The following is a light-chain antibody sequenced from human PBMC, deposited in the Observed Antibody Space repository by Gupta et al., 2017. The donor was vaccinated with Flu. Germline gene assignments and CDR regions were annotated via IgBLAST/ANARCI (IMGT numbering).Light chain of an antibody. CDR2: GAS. CDR3: QQYVSYPLT. Sequence: DIQMTQSPSSLSASVGDRVTITCRASQGISNFVAWFQQKPGKAPKALIYGASNLQSGVPSRFSGSGSGADFTLSISSLHPEDFATYYCQQYVSYPLTFGQGTRVDI. J-gene: IGKJ5*01. V-gene: IGKV1-16*01. CDR1: QGISNF.